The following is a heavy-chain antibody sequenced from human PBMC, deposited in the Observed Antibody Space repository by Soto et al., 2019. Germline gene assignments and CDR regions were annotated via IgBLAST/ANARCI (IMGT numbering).Heavy chain of an antibody. CDR3: ARASSSWYLRFDY. CDR1: GCTFSSYA. D-gene: IGHD6-13*01. V-gene: IGHV1-69*13. Sequence: SVKVSCKASGCTFSSYAISWVRQAPGQGLEWMGGIIPIFGTANYAQKFQGRVTITADESTSTAYMELSSLRSEDTAVYYCARASSSWYLRFDYWGQGTLVTVSS. J-gene: IGHJ4*02. CDR2: IIPIFGTA.